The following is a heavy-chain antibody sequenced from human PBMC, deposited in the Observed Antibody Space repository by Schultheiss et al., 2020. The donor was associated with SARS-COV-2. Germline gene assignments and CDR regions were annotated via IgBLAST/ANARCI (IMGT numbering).Heavy chain of an antibody. CDR1: GFTFGDYA. Sequence: GGSLRLSCTASGFTFGDYAMSWVRQAPGKGLEWVANIKQDGSEKYYVDSVKGRFTISRDNAKNSLYLQMNSLRAEDTAVYYCARPSSSWYSSIFDPWGQGTLVTVSS. CDR3: ARPSSSWYSSIFDP. J-gene: IGHJ5*02. D-gene: IGHD6-13*01. CDR2: IKQDGSEK. V-gene: IGHV3-7*03.